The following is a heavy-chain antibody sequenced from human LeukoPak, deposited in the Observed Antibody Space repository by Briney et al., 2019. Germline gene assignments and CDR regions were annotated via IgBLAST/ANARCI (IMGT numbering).Heavy chain of an antibody. Sequence: AGGSLRLSCAASGFTFSSYAMHWVRQAPGKGLEWVAVISYDGSNKYYADSVKGRFTISRDNSRNTLYLQMNSLRAEDTAVYYCARGNHYDYVWGSYRYGRLAFDYWGQGTPVTVSS. CDR3: ARGNHYDYVWGSYRYGRLAFDY. J-gene: IGHJ4*02. CDR2: ISYDGSNK. V-gene: IGHV3-30*04. CDR1: GFTFSSYA. D-gene: IGHD3-16*02.